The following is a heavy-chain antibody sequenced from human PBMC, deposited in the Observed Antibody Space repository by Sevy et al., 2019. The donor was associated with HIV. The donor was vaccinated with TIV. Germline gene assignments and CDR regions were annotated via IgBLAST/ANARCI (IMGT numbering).Heavy chain of an antibody. CDR2: ISSSGSTI. V-gene: IGHV3-11*01. CDR3: ARVITIFGVVPAGDAFDI. CDR1: GFTFSDYY. J-gene: IGHJ3*02. D-gene: IGHD3-3*01. Sequence: GGSLRHSCAASGFTFSDYYMSWIRQAPGKGLEWVSYISSSGSTIYYADSVKGRFTISRDNAKNSLYLQMNSLRAEDTAVYYCARVITIFGVVPAGDAFDIWGQGTMVTVSS.